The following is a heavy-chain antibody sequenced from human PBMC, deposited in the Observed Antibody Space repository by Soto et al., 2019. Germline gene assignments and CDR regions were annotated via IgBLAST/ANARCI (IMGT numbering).Heavy chain of an antibody. CDR3: ARSTVTTYNWFDP. V-gene: IGHV4-30-4*01. D-gene: IGHD4-4*01. CDR2: IYYSGST. J-gene: IGHJ5*02. Sequence: SETLSLTCTVSGGAISSGDYYWSWIRQPPGKGLEWIGYIYYSGSTYYNPSLKSRVTISVDTSKNQFSLKLSSVTAADTAVYYCARSTVTTYNWFDPWGQGTLVTVSS. CDR1: GGAISSGDYY.